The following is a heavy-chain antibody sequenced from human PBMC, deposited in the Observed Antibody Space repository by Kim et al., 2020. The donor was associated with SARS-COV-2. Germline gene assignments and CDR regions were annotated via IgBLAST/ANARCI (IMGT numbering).Heavy chain of an antibody. Sequence: ASVKVSCKASGYTFTGYYMHWVRQAPGQGLEWMGWINPNSGGTNYAQKFQGRVTMTRDTSISTAYMELSRLRSDDTAVYYCARGATVTTYTYYFDYWGQGTLVTVSS. J-gene: IGHJ4*02. CDR2: INPNSGGT. D-gene: IGHD4-17*01. CDR1: GYTFTGYY. V-gene: IGHV1-2*02. CDR3: ARGATVTTYTYYFDY.